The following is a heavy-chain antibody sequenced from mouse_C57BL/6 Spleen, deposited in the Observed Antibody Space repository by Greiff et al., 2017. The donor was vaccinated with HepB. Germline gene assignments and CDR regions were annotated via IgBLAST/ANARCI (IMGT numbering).Heavy chain of an antibody. CDR3: ARGVTTWYFDV. CDR2: IYPSDSET. D-gene: IGHD2-2*01. V-gene: IGHV1-52*01. J-gene: IGHJ1*03. Sequence: QVQLQQPGAELVRPGSSVKLSCKASGYTFTSYWMHWVKQRPIQGLEWIGNIYPSDSETHYNQKFKDKATLTVDKSSSTAYMQLSSLTSEDSAVYYCARGVTTWYFDVWGTGTTVTVSS. CDR1: GYTFTSYW.